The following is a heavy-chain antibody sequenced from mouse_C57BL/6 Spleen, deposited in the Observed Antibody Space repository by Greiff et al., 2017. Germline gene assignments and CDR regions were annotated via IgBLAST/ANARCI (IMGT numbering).Heavy chain of an antibody. Sequence: EVQGVESGGGLVKPGGSLKLSCAASGFTFSSYAMSWVRQTPEKRLEWVATISDGGSYTDYPDNVKGRFTISRDNAKNNLYLQLSHLKSEDTAMYYCARDGVTTRFAYWGQGTLVTVSA. CDR3: ARDGVTTRFAY. CDR1: GFTFSSYA. D-gene: IGHD2-3*01. CDR2: ISDGGSYT. V-gene: IGHV5-4*01. J-gene: IGHJ3*01.